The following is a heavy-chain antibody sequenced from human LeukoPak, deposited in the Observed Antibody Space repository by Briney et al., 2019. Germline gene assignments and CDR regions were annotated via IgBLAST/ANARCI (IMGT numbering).Heavy chain of an antibody. J-gene: IGHJ6*04. Sequence: SETLSLTCTVSGGSVSSGSYYWSWIRQPPGKGLEWIGYIYYSGSTNYKPSLKSRVTISVDTSKNQFSLKLSSVTAADTAVCYCATTRRGVTMVGSYYYGMDVWGKETTVTVSS. D-gene: IGHD3-10*02. CDR2: IYYSGST. CDR1: GGSVSSGSYY. CDR3: ATTRRGVTMVGSYYYGMDV. V-gene: IGHV4-61*01.